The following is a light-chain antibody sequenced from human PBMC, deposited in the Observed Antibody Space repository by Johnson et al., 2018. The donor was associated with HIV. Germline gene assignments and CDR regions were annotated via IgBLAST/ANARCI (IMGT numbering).Light chain of an antibody. J-gene: IGLJ1*01. CDR2: AKN. Sequence: QSVLTQPPSVSAAPGQKVTISCSGSSSNIGNNYVSWYQQLPGTAPKLLIYAKNKRPSGVPDRFSASTSGTSATLDITGLQTGDEADYYCGTWNNSLTSPYVCGTGTKVTVL. CDR1: SSNIGNNY. CDR3: GTWNNSLTSPYV. V-gene: IGLV1-51*01.